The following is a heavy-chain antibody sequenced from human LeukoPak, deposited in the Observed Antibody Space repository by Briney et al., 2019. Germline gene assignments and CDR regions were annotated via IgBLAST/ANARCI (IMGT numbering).Heavy chain of an antibody. CDR3: AKRDGANTPFHY. D-gene: IGHD4/OR15-4a*01. V-gene: IGHV1-18*01. J-gene: IGHJ4*02. CDR1: GYTFTSYG. Sequence: ASVKVSCKDSGYTFTSYGISWVRQAPGQGLEWMGWISAYNGNTNYAQKLQGRVTMTTDTSTSTVYMELSSLRAEDTAIYYCAKRDGANTPFHYWGQGTLVTVSS. CDR2: ISAYNGNT.